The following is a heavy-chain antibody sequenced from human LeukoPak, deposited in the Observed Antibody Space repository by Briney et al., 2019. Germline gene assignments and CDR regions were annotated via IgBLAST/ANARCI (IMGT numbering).Heavy chain of an antibody. J-gene: IGHJ5*02. CDR3: ARDGAYDFWSGYYFFGDAGNWFDP. V-gene: IGHV1-46*01. CDR1: GYTFTSYY. CDR2: INPSGGST. Sequence: ASVKVSCKASGYTFTSYYMHWVRQAPGQGLEWMGIINPSGGSTSYAQKFQGRVTMTRDTSTSTVYMELSSLRSGDTAVYYCARDGAYDFWSGYYFFGDAGNWFDPWGQGTLVTVSS. D-gene: IGHD3-3*01.